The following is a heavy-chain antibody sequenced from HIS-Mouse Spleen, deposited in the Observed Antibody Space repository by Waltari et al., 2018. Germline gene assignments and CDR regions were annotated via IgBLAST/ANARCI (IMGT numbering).Heavy chain of an antibody. J-gene: IGHJ5*02. D-gene: IGHD5-12*01. V-gene: IGHV4-39*01. CDR2: IYYSGST. CDR1: GGSISSSSYS. Sequence: QLQLQESGPGLVKPSETLSLTCTVPGGSISSSSYSWGWIRQPPGKGLEWIGSIYYSGSTYYNPSLKSRVTISVDTSKNQFSLKLSSVTAADTAVYYCARPKEGLWFDPWGQGTLVTVSS. CDR3: ARPKEGLWFDP.